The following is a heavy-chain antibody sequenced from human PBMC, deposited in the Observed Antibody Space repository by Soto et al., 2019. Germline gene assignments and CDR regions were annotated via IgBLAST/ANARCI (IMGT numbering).Heavy chain of an antibody. Sequence: SETLSLTCTVSGGSISSYYWSWIRQPPGKGLEWIAYINYSGSTNYNPSLKSRVTISVDISKNQFSLKLSSVTAADTAVYYCARDRYFSGGTCYTFLLDFWGQGILVTVSS. CDR2: INYSGST. V-gene: IGHV4-59*01. J-gene: IGHJ4*02. CDR3: ARDRYFSGGTCYTFLLDF. CDR1: GGSISSYY. D-gene: IGHD2-15*01.